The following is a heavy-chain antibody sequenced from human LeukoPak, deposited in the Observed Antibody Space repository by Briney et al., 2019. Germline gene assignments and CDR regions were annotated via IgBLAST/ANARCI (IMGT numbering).Heavy chain of an antibody. CDR1: GFTFSSYW. D-gene: IGHD6-13*01. CDR3: ARVVEEAAYYYYYYYMDV. V-gene: IGHV3-7*01. Sequence: GGSLRLSCAASGFTFSSYWMSWVRQAPGKGLEWVANIKQDGSGKYYVDSVKGRFTISGDNAKNSLYLQMNSPRAEDTAGYYCARVVEEAAYYYYYYYMDVWGKGTTVAVSS. J-gene: IGHJ6*03. CDR2: IKQDGSGK.